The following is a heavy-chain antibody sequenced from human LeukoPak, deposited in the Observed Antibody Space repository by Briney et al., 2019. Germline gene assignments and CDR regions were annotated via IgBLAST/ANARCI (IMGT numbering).Heavy chain of an antibody. Sequence: ASVKVSCKASGYTFTSYAMHWVRQAPGQGLEWMGWVSAYNGHTNYAQKFQGRVTMTTDTSTSTASMELRSLRSDDTAVYYCARLIPQKWELPGKWFDPWGQGTLVTVSS. CDR3: ARLIPQKWELPGKWFDP. V-gene: IGHV1-18*01. D-gene: IGHD1-26*01. J-gene: IGHJ5*02. CDR1: GYTFTSYA. CDR2: VSAYNGHT.